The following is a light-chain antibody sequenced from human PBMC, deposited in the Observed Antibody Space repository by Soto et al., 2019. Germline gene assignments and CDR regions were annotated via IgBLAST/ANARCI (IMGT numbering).Light chain of an antibody. V-gene: IGKV1-27*01. CDR2: GSS. Sequence: DIQMTQSPSSLSASVGDRVTITCRASQGISNFIAWYQQKTGKVPKLLIYGSSTLQSGVQSRFSGSGSGTDFTLPISSLQPEDVATYYCQKYDSDPRPFGQGTKVEIK. CDR1: QGISNF. CDR3: QKYDSDPRP. J-gene: IGKJ1*01.